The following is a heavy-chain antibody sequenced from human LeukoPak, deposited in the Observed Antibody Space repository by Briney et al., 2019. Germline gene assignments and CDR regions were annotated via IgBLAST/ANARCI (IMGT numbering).Heavy chain of an antibody. Sequence: GESLKISCKGSGYSFTSYWIGWVRQMPGKGLEWMGIIYPGDSDTRYSPSFQGQVTISADKSISTAYLQWSSLKASDTAMYYCARRLADCSGGCCYGTRYYFDYWGQGTLVTVSS. CDR1: GYSFTSYW. V-gene: IGHV5-51*01. J-gene: IGHJ4*02. D-gene: IGHD2-15*01. CDR2: IYPGDSDT. CDR3: ARRLADCSGGCCYGTRYYFDY.